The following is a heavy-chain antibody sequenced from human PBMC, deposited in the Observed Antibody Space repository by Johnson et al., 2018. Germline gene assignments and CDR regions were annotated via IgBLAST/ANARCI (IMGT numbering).Heavy chain of an antibody. CDR3: TSPTGYYVDAFDI. V-gene: IGHV3-53*01. D-gene: IGHD3-9*01. Sequence: VQLVQSGGGLIQPGGSLRLSCAASGFSISSNYMSWVRQATGKGLEWVSVIYSGGSTYYDDHVMGGFTISRDNSKNTRYLQMNSLRAEDTTVYYCTSPTGYYVDAFDIWGQGTMVTVSS. CDR1: GFSISSNY. J-gene: IGHJ3*02. CDR2: IYSGGST.